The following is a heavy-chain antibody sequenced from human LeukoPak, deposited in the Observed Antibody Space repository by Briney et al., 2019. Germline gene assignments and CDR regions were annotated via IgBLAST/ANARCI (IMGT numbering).Heavy chain of an antibody. CDR2: IRYDGSNK. CDR1: GFTFSSYG. J-gene: IGHJ2*01. V-gene: IGHV3-30*02. D-gene: IGHD6-19*01. Sequence: GSLRLSCAASGFTFSSYGMHWVRQAPGKGLEWVAFIRYDGSNKYYADSVKGRFTISRDNSKNTLYLQMNSLRAEDTAVYYCAKTGKQWLVPSDWYFDLWGRGTLVTVSS. CDR3: AKTGKQWLVPSDWYFDL.